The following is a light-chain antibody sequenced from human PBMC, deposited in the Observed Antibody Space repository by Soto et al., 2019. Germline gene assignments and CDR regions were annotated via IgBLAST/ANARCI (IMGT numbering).Light chain of an antibody. Sequence: QSVLTQPHSVSGAPGQRVTISCTASSSNIGAVYDVHWYQQVSGTVPKLLIYVNTNRPSGVPDRFSCSKSGTSASLDITGLQAEDEANYYCQSYDSSLSGSVFGGGTQLTVL. CDR3: QSYDSSLSGSV. CDR1: SSNIGAVYD. V-gene: IGLV1-40*01. J-gene: IGLJ2*01. CDR2: VNT.